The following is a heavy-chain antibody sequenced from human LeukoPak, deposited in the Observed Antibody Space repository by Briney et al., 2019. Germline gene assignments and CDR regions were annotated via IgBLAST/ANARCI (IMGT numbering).Heavy chain of an antibody. J-gene: IGHJ3*02. D-gene: IGHD6-13*01. CDR3: ARGRFAIAVVGTGLGI. CDR2: IYYNGST. Sequence: SETLSLTCTVSGGSISSYYWSWLRQPPGKGLEWIGYIYYNGSTNYNPSLKSRVTISVDTSKKQISLKLSSVTAADTAVYYCARGRFAIAVVGTGLGIWGQGTMVTVSS. CDR1: GGSISSYY. V-gene: IGHV4-59*01.